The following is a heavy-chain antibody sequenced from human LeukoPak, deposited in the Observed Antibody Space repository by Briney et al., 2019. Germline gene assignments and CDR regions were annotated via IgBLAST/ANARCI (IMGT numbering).Heavy chain of an antibody. CDR3: AREIAMAGKTFDN. CDR2: INPSGDST. Sequence: GASVKVSCKASGYTITNYYMHWVRQATGQGLEWMGTINPSGDSTTYAQEFQGRVTMTRDTSTSTFYMELSSLRSEDTAVYYCAREIAMAGKTFDNWGQGTLVTVSS. J-gene: IGHJ4*02. V-gene: IGHV1-46*01. D-gene: IGHD6-19*01. CDR1: GYTITNYY.